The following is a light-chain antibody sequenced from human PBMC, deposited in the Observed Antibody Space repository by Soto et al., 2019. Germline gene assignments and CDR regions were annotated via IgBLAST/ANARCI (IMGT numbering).Light chain of an antibody. CDR1: QSVSSSQ. V-gene: IGKV3-20*01. Sequence: EIVLTQSPGTLSLSPGERATLSCRASQSVSSSQLARYQQKPGQAPRLLIYDASRRAAGIPDRFSGSGSGTDFTLTIDRLEPEDFAVYSCQQYGSSVFTFGPGTKVDIK. CDR2: DAS. J-gene: IGKJ3*01. CDR3: QQYGSSVFT.